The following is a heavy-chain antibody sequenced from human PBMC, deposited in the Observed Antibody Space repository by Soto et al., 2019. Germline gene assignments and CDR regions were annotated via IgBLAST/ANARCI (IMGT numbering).Heavy chain of an antibody. D-gene: IGHD2-2*01. Sequence: QVTLRESGPTLVNPTQTLTLTCTVSGFSLSTSGVGVGWIRQPPGKALEWLALIYWDDDKRYSPFLKSRLTISKDTSKNQVVVTLTNMDPVDTATYYGVQRHAYCSTTSCCDYSGQGTLVTFSS. CDR1: GFSLSTSGVG. CDR2: IYWDDDK. J-gene: IGHJ4*02. V-gene: IGHV2-5*02. CDR3: VQRHAYCSTTSCCDY.